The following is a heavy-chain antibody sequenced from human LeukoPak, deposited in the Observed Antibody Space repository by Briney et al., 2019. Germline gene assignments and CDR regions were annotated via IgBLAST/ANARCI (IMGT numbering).Heavy chain of an antibody. CDR1: GGPMNSYY. D-gene: IGHD3-9*01. J-gene: IGHJ4*02. Sequence: SETLSLICSVSGGPMNSYYWSWIRQSPGKGLEWIGYINYSGSTNYNPSLKSRVTISVDTSKNQFSLKLSSVTAADTAVYYCARHVWLQPFDYWGQGTLVTVSS. CDR3: ARHVWLQPFDY. CDR2: INYSGST. V-gene: IGHV4-59*08.